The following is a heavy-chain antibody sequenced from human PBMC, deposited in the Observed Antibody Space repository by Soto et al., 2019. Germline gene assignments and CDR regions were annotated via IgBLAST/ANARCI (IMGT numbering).Heavy chain of an antibody. J-gene: IGHJ4*02. Sequence: QVQLVESGGGVVQPGRSLRLSCAASGFTFSSYGMHWVRQAPGKGLEWVAVIWYDGSNKYYADSVKGRFTISRDNSKNTLYLQMNSLRAEDTAVYYCASTKQVAFDYWGQGTLVTVSS. CDR1: GFTFSSYG. V-gene: IGHV3-33*01. CDR2: IWYDGSNK. D-gene: IGHD6-13*01. CDR3: ASTKQVAFDY.